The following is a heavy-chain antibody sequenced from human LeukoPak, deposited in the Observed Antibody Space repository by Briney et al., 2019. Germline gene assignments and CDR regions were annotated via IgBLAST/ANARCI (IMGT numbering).Heavy chain of an antibody. CDR1: GFTFSSYA. Sequence: PGGSLRLSCAASGFTFSSYAMSWVRQAPGKGLEWVSAISGSGGSTYYADSVKGRFTISRDNSKNTLYLQMNSLRAEDTAVYYCAKETLNYGDYVEAGDYWGQGTLVTVSS. CDR3: AKETLNYGDYVEAGDY. V-gene: IGHV3-23*01. CDR2: ISGSGGST. D-gene: IGHD4-17*01. J-gene: IGHJ4*02.